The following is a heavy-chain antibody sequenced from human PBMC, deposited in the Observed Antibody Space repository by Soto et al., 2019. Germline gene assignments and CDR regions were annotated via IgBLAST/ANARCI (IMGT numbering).Heavy chain of an antibody. CDR1: GFSFSRYA. CDR2: IWYDGVNK. CDR3: VRVSYLPAAGRLASHHY. D-gene: IGHD2-2*01. V-gene: IGHV3-33*01. J-gene: IGHJ4*02. Sequence: PGGSLRLSCAASGFSFSRYAMHWVRQAPGKGLEWVAVIWYDGVNKYYADSVKGRFTISRDNSNNTLYVQMNSLKAEDTAVYYCVRVSYLPAAGRLASHHYCGPGTLVTGSA.